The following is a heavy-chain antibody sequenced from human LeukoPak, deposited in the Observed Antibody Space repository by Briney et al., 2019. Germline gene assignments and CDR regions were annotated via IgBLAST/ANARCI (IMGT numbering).Heavy chain of an antibody. Sequence: GGSLRLSCAASGFTFSNYGMHWVRRAPGKGLEHVSAISKNGGSTYYANSLKGRFTISRDNSKNTLYLQMNSLRAEDTAVYYCAKDTYYYDSSGYYEGGYYFDYWGQGTLVTVSS. J-gene: IGHJ4*02. V-gene: IGHV3-64*04. CDR1: GFTFSNYG. CDR2: ISKNGGST. D-gene: IGHD3-22*01. CDR3: AKDTYYYDSSGYYEGGYYFDY.